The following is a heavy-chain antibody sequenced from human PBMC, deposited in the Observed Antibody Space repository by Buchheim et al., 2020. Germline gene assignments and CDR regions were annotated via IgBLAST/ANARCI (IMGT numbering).Heavy chain of an antibody. D-gene: IGHD3-22*01. CDR3: ARGRGYYDSSGYYYSYYYGMDV. CDR1: GGTFSSYA. CDR2: IIPIFGIA. V-gene: IGHV1-69*17. J-gene: IGHJ6*02. Sequence: QVQLVQSGAEVKKPGSSVKVSCKASGGTFSSYAISWVRQAPGQGLEWMGGIIPIFGIANYAQKFQGRVTITADKSTSTAYMELSSLRSEDTAVYYCARGRGYYDSSGYYYSYYYGMDVWGQGTT.